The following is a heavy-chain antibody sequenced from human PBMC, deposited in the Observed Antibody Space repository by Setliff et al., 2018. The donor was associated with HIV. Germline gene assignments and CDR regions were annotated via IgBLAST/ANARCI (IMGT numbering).Heavy chain of an antibody. Sequence: GESPKISCAASGFTFSNYAMSWVRQAPGEGLEWVSAILSTGERTFYADSVKGRFTISRDNSKNTVYLQMNSLRAEDTAEYYCAKELAASGLGYFDSWGRGILVTVSS. D-gene: IGHD3-22*01. V-gene: IGHV3-23*01. CDR2: ILSTGERT. CDR3: AKELAASGLGYFDS. J-gene: IGHJ4*02. CDR1: GFTFSNYA.